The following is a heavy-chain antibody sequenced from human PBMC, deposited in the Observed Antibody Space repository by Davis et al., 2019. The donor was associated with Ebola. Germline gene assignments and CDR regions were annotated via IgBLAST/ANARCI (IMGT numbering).Heavy chain of an antibody. Sequence: MPGGSRRLSCAVYGGTFIDYYWSWIRQPPGKGLEWIGEVDHSGRTNYNPSLKSRATISVDTSKNQFSLKLSSVTAADTAVYYCARNLWSSGWYYNWFDPWGQGTLVTVSS. CDR1: GGTFIDYY. V-gene: IGHV4-34*01. J-gene: IGHJ5*02. D-gene: IGHD6-19*01. CDR3: ARNLWSSGWYYNWFDP. CDR2: VDHSGRT.